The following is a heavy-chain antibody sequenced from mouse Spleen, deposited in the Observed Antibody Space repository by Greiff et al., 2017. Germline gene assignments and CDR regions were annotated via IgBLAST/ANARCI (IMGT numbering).Heavy chain of an antibody. CDR2: ISNGGGST. Sequence: EVKVEESGGGLVQPGGSLKLSCAASGFTFSDYYMYWVRQTPEKRLEWVAYISNGGGSTYYPDTVKGRFTISRDNAKNTLYLQMSRLKSEDTAMYYCARSLYYDYDGGYAMDYWGQGTSVTVSS. V-gene: IGHV5-12*01. J-gene: IGHJ4*01. D-gene: IGHD2-4*01. CDR3: ARSLYYDYDGGYAMDY. CDR1: GFTFSDYY.